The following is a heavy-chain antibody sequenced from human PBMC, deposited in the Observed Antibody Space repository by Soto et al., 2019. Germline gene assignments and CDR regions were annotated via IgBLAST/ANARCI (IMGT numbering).Heavy chain of an antibody. J-gene: IGHJ6*02. CDR3: ARIGSSSLLYYYYYCMDV. V-gene: IGHV3-30-3*01. CDR1: GFTFSSYA. D-gene: IGHD6-6*01. Sequence: QVQLVESGGGVVQPGRSLRLSCAASGFTFSSYAMHWVRQAPGKGLEWVAVISYDGSNKYYADSVKGRFTISRDNSKNTLYLQMNSLRAEDTAVYYCARIGSSSLLYYYYYCMDVWCQGTTVTVSS. CDR2: ISYDGSNK.